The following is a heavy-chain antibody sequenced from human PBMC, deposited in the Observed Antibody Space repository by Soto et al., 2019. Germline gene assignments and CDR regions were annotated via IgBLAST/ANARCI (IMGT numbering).Heavy chain of an antibody. CDR1: GGSISNYY. V-gene: IGHV4-59*08. J-gene: IGHJ1*01. CDR2: IYYSGST. Sequence: PPETLSLTYTGSGGSISNYYRSWIRQPPGKGLEWIGYIYYSGSTNYNPSLKSRVTISVDTSKNQFSLKLRSVTAADTAVYYCAGTTWEEYLQHWGQGTVVTVSS. CDR3: AGTTWEEYLQH. D-gene: IGHD4-17*01.